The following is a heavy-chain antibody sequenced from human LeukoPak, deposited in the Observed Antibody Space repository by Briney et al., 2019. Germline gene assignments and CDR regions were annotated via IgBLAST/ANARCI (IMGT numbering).Heavy chain of an antibody. V-gene: IGHV4-59*05. CDR3: ARRSYCSSTSCYTVKGGWFDP. CDR2: IYYSGST. Sequence: PSETLSLTCTVSGDSISSYYWSWIRQPPGKGLEWIGSIYYSGSTYYNPSLKSRVTISVDTSKNQFSLKLSSVTAADTAVYYCARRSYCSSTSCYTVKGGWFDPWGQGTLVTVSS. D-gene: IGHD2-2*02. J-gene: IGHJ5*02. CDR1: GDSISSYY.